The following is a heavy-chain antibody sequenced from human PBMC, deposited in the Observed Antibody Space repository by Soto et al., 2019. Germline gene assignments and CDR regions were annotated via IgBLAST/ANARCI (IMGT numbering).Heavy chain of an antibody. CDR2: IIPILGIA. J-gene: IGHJ5*02. V-gene: IGHV1-69*02. D-gene: IGHD2-2*01. Sequence: GASVKVSCKASGGTFSSYTISWVRQAPGQGLEWMGRIIPILGIANYAQKFQGRVTITADKSTSTAYMELSSLRSEDTAVYYCARVSDSSTSGLLGNWFDPWGQGTLVTVSS. CDR1: GGTFSSYT. CDR3: ARVSDSSTSGLLGNWFDP.